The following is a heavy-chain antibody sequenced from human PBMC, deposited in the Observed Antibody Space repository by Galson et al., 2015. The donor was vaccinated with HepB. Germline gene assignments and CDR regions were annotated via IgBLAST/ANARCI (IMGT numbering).Heavy chain of an antibody. D-gene: IGHD5-18*01. V-gene: IGHV4-39*07. CDR2: IYYSGST. Sequence: LSLTCTVSGGSISSSSYYWGWIRQPPGKGLEWIGSIYYSGSTYYNPSLKSRVTISVDTSKNQFSLKLSSVTAADTAVYYCARTRGYSYGYVPYWGQGTLVTVSS. CDR3: ARTRGYSYGYVPY. CDR1: GGSISSSSYY. J-gene: IGHJ4*02.